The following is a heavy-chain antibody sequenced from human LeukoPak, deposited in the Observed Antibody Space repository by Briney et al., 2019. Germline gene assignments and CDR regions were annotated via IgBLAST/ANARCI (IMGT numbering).Heavy chain of an antibody. J-gene: IGHJ5*02. CDR3: ARQQTYYYDSSGYSWFDP. V-gene: IGHV5-51*01. D-gene: IGHD3-22*01. CDR1: GYSFTTYW. Sequence: GESLKISCKGSGYSFTTYWIAWVRQLPGKGLEWMGIIFPGDSDTRYSPSFQGQVIISADKSISTAYLQWSSLKASDTAMYYCARQQTYYYDSSGYSWFDPWGQGTLVTVSS. CDR2: IFPGDSDT.